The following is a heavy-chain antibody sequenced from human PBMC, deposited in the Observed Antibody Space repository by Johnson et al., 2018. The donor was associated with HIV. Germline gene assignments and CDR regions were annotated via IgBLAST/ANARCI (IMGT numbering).Heavy chain of an antibody. CDR1: GFTFTDHY. CDR3: ANSYSSSSGNNDYAFDI. V-gene: IGHV3-30*18. D-gene: IGHD6-6*01. Sequence: QVQLVESGGGVVQPGRSLRLSCAASGFTFTDHYMDWVRQAPGKGLEWVAVISYDGSNKYYADSVKGRFTISRENAKNSLYLQMNSLRAGDTAVYYCANSYSSSSGNNDYAFDIWGQGTMVTVSS. CDR2: ISYDGSNK. J-gene: IGHJ3*02.